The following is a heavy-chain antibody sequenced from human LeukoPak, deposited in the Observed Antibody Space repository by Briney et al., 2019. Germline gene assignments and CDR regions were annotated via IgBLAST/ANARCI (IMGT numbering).Heavy chain of an antibody. Sequence: GGSLRLSCAASGFLFSRYWMSWVRQAQGKGLEWVANIKEEGSEKYYVESMKGRFTLSRANVKNSLYLQINSLRAEDTAVYYCARDSFETDIDYWGQGTLVTVSS. J-gene: IGHJ4*02. CDR1: GFLFSRYW. V-gene: IGHV3-7*01. D-gene: IGHD1-14*01. CDR2: IKEEGSEK. CDR3: ARDSFETDIDY.